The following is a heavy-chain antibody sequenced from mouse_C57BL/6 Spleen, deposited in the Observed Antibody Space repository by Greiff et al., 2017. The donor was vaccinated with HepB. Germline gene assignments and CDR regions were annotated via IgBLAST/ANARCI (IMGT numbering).Heavy chain of an antibody. CDR2: IWRGGST. J-gene: IGHJ3*01. V-gene: IGHV2-5*01. D-gene: IGHD1-1*01. Sequence: VKLKESGPGLVQPSQSLSITCTVSGFSLTSYGVHWVRQSPGKGLEWLGVIWRGGSTDYNAAFMSRLSITKDNSKSQVFFKMNSLQADDTAIYYCAKDYGSSYEAWFAYWGQGTLVTVSA. CDR3: AKDYGSSYEAWFAY. CDR1: GFSLTSYG.